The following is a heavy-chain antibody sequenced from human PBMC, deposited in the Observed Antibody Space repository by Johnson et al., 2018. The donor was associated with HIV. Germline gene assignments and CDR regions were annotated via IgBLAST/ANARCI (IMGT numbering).Heavy chain of an antibody. Sequence: VQLVESGGGLIQPGGSLRLSCAASGFTVSSNYMSWVRQAPGKGLEWVSVIYSGGSTYYADSVKGRFTISRDNSKNTLYVQMNSLRSEDTAVYYCASGVTPRAPLRIWGQGTMVTVSS. D-gene: IGHD2-21*02. J-gene: IGHJ3*02. CDR1: GFTVSSNY. CDR2: IYSGGST. CDR3: ASGVTPRAPLRI. V-gene: IGHV3-53*01.